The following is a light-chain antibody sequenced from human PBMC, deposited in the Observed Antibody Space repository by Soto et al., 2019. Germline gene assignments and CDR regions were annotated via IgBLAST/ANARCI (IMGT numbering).Light chain of an antibody. V-gene: IGKV3-15*01. CDR1: QHASQT. CDR2: GAS. CDR3: QQYVISVT. J-gene: IGKJ5*01. Sequence: EIVRSQSAGTMTVSPWARVTPFCRTNQHASQTLAWYQQTPGQAPRLLTYGASTRTTGTPARFSGRGSGTDFTLTISSLEPEDFAMYYCQQYVISVTFGQGTLLEIK.